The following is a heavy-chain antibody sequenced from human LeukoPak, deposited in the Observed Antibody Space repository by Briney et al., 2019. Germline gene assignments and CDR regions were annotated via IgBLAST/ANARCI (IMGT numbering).Heavy chain of an antibody. CDR1: GGSFSGYY. D-gene: IGHD4-17*01. CDR3: ARRGTVTTGGAYYFDY. J-gene: IGHJ4*02. CDR2: VNHSGST. V-gene: IGHV4-34*01. Sequence: SETLSLTCAVYGGSFSGYYWSWIRQPPGKGLEWIGEVNHSGSTNYNPSLKSRVTISVDTSKNQFSLKLSSVTAADTAVYYCARRGTVTTGGAYYFDYWGQGTLVTVSS.